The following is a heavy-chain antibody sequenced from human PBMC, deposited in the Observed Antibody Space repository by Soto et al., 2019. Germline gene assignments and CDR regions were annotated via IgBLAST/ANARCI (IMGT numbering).Heavy chain of an antibody. D-gene: IGHD6-6*01. Sequence: GGSLRLSCAASGFTFSSYSMSWVCQAPGKGLEWVSAISGSGGSTYYADSVKGRFTISRDNSKNTLYLQMNSLRAEDTAVYYCAKSEQLVVYYYYYMDVWGKGTTVTVSS. CDR2: ISGSGGST. V-gene: IGHV3-23*01. CDR1: GFTFSSYS. J-gene: IGHJ6*03. CDR3: AKSEQLVVYYYYYMDV.